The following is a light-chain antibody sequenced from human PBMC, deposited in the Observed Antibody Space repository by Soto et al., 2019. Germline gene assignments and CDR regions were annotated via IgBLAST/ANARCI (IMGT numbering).Light chain of an antibody. J-gene: IGKJ1*01. Sequence: DIVMTQSPDSLAVSLGERATINCKSSQSVLYSSNNKNYLAWYQQKPGQPPNLLIYWASTRESGVPDRFSGSGSGTDFTLTISSLRAEDVAVYYCQQYYSTPWTVGQGTKVEIK. CDR1: QSVLYSSNNKNY. CDR2: WAS. CDR3: QQYYSTPWT. V-gene: IGKV4-1*01.